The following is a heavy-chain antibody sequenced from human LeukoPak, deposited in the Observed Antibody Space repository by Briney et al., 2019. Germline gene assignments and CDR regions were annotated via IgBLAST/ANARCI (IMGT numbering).Heavy chain of an antibody. CDR1: GFSLSSYA. CDR3: AKDGDYGDYWHYNYMDV. J-gene: IGHJ6*03. CDR2: TSSSDAGK. V-gene: IGHV3-23*01. D-gene: IGHD4-17*01. Sequence: GGSLRLSCTVSGFSLSSYALSWVRRAPGKGLEWVSATSSSDAGKYYADSVRGRFTISRDNSRNTMYLQMNSLRVEDAAVYYCAKDGDYGDYWHYNYMDVWGKGTTVTISS.